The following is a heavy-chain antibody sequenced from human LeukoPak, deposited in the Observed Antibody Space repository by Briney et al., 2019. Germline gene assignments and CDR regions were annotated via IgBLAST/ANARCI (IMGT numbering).Heavy chain of an antibody. CDR2: IYYSGST. V-gene: IGHV4-39*01. CDR1: GGSISSTSFY. D-gene: IGHD4-17*01. CDR3: ARGILFDYGDYAAFDP. J-gene: IGHJ5*02. Sequence: PSETLSLTCTVSGGSISSTSFYWGWIRQPPGKGLEWIGSIYYSGSTYYNPSLKSRVTIDVDTSKNQFSLRLSSVTAADTAVYYCARGILFDYGDYAAFDPWGQGTLVTVSS.